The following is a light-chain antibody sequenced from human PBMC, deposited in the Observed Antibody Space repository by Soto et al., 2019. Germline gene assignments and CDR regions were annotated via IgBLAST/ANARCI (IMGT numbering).Light chain of an antibody. Sequence: EIVLTQSPATLSLSPGERATLSSRASQNVSSYLAWYQQKPGQAPRLLIYDASNRATGIPARFSGSGSGTDFTLTISSLEPEDFAVYYCQQRSNWPPTFGQGTKVDIK. CDR2: DAS. V-gene: IGKV3-11*01. CDR1: QNVSSY. J-gene: IGKJ1*01. CDR3: QQRSNWPPT.